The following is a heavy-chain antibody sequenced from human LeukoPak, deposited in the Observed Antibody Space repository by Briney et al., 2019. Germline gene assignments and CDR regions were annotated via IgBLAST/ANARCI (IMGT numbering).Heavy chain of an antibody. CDR3: ARSNTRQRLNNWFDP. D-gene: IGHD2-15*01. CDR2: IYYSESS. J-gene: IGHJ5*02. Sequence: PSETLSLTCTVSGGSLSSGSYYWSWIRQPAGKGLEWLGDIYYSESSNYNPSLKSRVTISVDTSKNQFSLKLSSVTAADTALYYCARSNTRQRLNNWFDPWGQGTLVTVSS. CDR1: GGSLSSGSYY. V-gene: IGHV4-61*10.